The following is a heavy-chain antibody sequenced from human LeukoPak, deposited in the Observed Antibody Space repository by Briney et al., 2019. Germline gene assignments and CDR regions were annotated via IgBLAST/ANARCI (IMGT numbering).Heavy chain of an antibody. D-gene: IGHD3-22*01. J-gene: IGHJ4*02. CDR2: IYYSGST. Sequence: SETLSLTCTVPGGSIRSSSYYWGWIRQPPGKGLEWIGSIYYSGSTYYNPSLKSRVTISVDTSKKQFSLKLSSVTAADTAVYYCAKHRTIYYDNGGYWVWGQGTLVTVSS. CDR3: AKHRTIYYDNGGYWV. V-gene: IGHV4-39*01. CDR1: GGSIRSSSYY.